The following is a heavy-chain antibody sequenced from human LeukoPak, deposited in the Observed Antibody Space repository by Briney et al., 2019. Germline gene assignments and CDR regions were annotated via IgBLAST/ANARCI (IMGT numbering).Heavy chain of an antibody. CDR2: INHSGST. CDR3: AKEGDYALFDY. J-gene: IGHJ4*02. V-gene: IGHV4-34*01. D-gene: IGHD4-17*01. Sequence: SETLSLTCAVYGVSFSGYYWSWIRQPPGKGLEWIGEINHSGSTNYNPSLKSRVTISVDTSKNQFSLKLSSVTAADTAVYYCAKEGDYALFDYWGQGTLVTVSS. CDR1: GVSFSGYY.